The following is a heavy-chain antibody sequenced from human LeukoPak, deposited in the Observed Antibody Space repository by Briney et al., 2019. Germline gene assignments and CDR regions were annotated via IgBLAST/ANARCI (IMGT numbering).Heavy chain of an antibody. J-gene: IGHJ4*02. CDR3: AKAGATMIVVEHHIQ. CDR1: GFTFNSYA. D-gene: IGHD3-22*01. V-gene: IGHV3-23*01. Sequence: PGGSLRLSCAASGFTFNSYAMSWVRQAPGKGMEWVSAISGSGGSTYYADSVKGRFTISRDNSKNTLYLQMNSLRAEDTAVYYCAKAGATMIVVEHHIQWGQGTLVTVSS. CDR2: ISGSGGST.